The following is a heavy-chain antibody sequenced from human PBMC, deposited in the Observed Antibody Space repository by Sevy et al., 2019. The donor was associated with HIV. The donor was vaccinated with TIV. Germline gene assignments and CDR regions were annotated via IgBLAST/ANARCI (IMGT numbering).Heavy chain of an antibody. CDR2: ISGSDSGT. CDR1: GFTFSTYA. D-gene: IGHD2-15*01. CDR3: AKWALGHCSGAICDHLDY. Sequence: GGSLRLSCAASGFTFSTYAMSWVRQAPGKGLEWVSAISGSDSGTYYAGSVKGRFTISRDNSKNTLFLQMNRLRAEDTAVYYCAKWALGHCSGAICDHLDYWGQGTLVTVSS. V-gene: IGHV3-23*01. J-gene: IGHJ4*02.